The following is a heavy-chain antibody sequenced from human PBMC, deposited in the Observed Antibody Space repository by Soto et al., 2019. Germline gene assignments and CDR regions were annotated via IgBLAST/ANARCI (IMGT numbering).Heavy chain of an antibody. V-gene: IGHV3-15*07. CDR2: IYSRADGGTT. D-gene: IGHD6-19*01. J-gene: IGHJ4*02. Sequence: EVQLVESGGGLVEPGGSLRLSCAASGFTFKSAWMNWVRQAPGKGLEWVGRIYSRADGGTTDYAAPVKGRFTISRDDSEDTLFLQMSNLKTEDTAVYFCATEQTFSSGCCDSWGQGTLVTVSS. CDR1: GFTFKSAW. CDR3: ATEQTFSSGCCDS.